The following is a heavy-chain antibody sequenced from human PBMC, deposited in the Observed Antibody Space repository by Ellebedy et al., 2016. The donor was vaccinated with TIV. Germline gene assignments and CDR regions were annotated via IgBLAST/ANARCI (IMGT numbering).Heavy chain of an antibody. J-gene: IGHJ4*02. Sequence: ASVKVSCXASGYTFTTYDLNWVRQATGQGLEWLGWMNPNSGDTGYSQKFQGRVTLTRDTSISTAYMELSSLTSDDTAVYYCTRNLARTGDFEIWGQGTLVTVSS. D-gene: IGHD3/OR15-3a*01. CDR3: TRNLARTGDFEI. CDR2: MNPNSGDT. V-gene: IGHV1-8*01. CDR1: GYTFTTYD.